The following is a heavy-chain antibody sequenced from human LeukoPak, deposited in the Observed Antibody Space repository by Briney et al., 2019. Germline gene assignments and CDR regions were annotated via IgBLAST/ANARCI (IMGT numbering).Heavy chain of an antibody. CDR3: AKVADGSADY. CDR1: GFTFSSYG. D-gene: IGHD2-15*01. J-gene: IGHJ4*02. Sequence: PGGSLRLSRAASGFTFSSYGMHWVRQAPGKGLEWVAFIRYDGSNKYYADSVKGRFTISRDNSKNTLYLRMNSLRAEDTAVYYCAKVADGSADYWGQGTLVTVSS. V-gene: IGHV3-30*02. CDR2: IRYDGSNK.